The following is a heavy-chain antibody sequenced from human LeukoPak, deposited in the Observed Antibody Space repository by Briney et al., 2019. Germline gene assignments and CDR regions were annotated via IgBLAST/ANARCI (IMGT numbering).Heavy chain of an antibody. D-gene: IGHD2-2*01. CDR2: IYYSGST. Sequence: SETLSLTCTVSGVSLSSYYWSWIRQPPGKGLEWIGYIYYSGSTNYNPSLKSRVTISVDTSKNQFSLKLSSVTAADTAVYYCARDSQYCTSTSCYFDYWGQGTLVTVSS. J-gene: IGHJ4*02. CDR1: GVSLSSYY. CDR3: ARDSQYCTSTSCYFDY. V-gene: IGHV4-59*01.